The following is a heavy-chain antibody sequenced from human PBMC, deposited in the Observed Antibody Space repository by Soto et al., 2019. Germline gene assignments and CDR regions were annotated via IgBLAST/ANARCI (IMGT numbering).Heavy chain of an antibody. CDR1: GFSFSDFY. Sequence: WGSLRLSCGVSGFSFSDFYMSWIRQAPGKGLEWISYISSSGDTIYYADSVRGRFTISRDNAKNQVVLTVTDMDPVDTATYYCAHRVNMARGPYNYFGPWGQGTLVTVSS. J-gene: IGHJ5*02. D-gene: IGHD3-10*01. CDR3: AHRVNMARGPYNYFGP. V-gene: IGHV3-11*01. CDR2: ISSSGDTI.